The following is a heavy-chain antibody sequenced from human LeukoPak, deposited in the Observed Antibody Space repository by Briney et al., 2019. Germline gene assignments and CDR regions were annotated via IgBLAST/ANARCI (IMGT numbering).Heavy chain of an antibody. J-gene: IGHJ6*02. CDR1: GGTFSSYT. CDR3: ARGTTITTNYYYGMDV. CDR2: IIPILGIP. V-gene: IGHV1-69*02. D-gene: IGHD4-11*01. Sequence: EASVKVSCKASGGTFSSYTLTWVRQAPGQGLERMGRIIPILGIPNYAQKFQGRVTITADKSTSTAYMDLSSLRSEDTAVYYCARGTTITTNYYYGMDVWGQGTTVTVSS.